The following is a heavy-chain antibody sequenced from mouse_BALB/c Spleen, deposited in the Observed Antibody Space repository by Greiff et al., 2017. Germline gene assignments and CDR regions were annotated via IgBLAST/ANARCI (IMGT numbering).Heavy chain of an antibody. D-gene: IGHD1-2*01. V-gene: IGHV1-80*01. CDR2: IYPGDGDT. J-gene: IGHJ4*01. CDR3: ARGRYYGYVGYAMDY. CDR1: GYAFRSYW. Sequence: VQLQQSGAELVRPGSSVKFSCKASGYAFRSYWMNWVKQRPGQGLEWIGQIYPGDGDTNYNGKFKGKATLTADKSSSTAYMQRSSLTSEDSAVYFCARGRYYGYVGYAMDYWGQGTSVTVSS.